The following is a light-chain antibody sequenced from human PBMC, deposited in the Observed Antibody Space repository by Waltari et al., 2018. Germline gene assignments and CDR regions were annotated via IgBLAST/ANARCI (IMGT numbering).Light chain of an antibody. Sequence: QLVLTQSPSASASLGASVKLTCTLSSGHSTYTIAWHQQQPEKGPRYLMGVNSDGTHSKGDGIPVRFSGSTSGGERHLTISSLQSEDEADYYCQTWGTGTVVFGGGTKLTVL. CDR1: SGHSTYT. CDR2: VNSDGTH. CDR3: QTWGTGTVV. J-gene: IGLJ2*01. V-gene: IGLV4-69*01.